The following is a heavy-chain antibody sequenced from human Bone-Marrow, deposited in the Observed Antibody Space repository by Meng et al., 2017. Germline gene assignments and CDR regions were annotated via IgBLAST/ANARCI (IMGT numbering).Heavy chain of an antibody. Sequence: SVKVSCKASGGTFSSYAISWVRQAPGQGLEWMGGIIPIFGTANYAQKFQGRVTITADESTSTAYMELSSLRSEDTAVYYCARDLTRIAAAGYLDYCGQGTLVTVSS. CDR2: IIPIFGTA. D-gene: IGHD6-13*01. J-gene: IGHJ4*02. CDR1: GGTFSSYA. V-gene: IGHV1-69*13. CDR3: ARDLTRIAAAGYLDY.